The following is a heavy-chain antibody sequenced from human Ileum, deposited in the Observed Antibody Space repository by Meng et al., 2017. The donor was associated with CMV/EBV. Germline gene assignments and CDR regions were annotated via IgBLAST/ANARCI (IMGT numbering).Heavy chain of an antibody. Sequence: GGSLRLSCAASGFTFSSYGMHWVRQAPGKGLEWVAVIWYDGSNKYYADSVKGRFTISRDNSKNTLYLQMNSLRAEDTAVYYCAKDKSSYYYYYGMDVWGQGTMVTVSS. CDR1: GFTFSSYG. V-gene: IGHV3-33*06. J-gene: IGHJ6*02. CDR3: AKDKSSYYYYYGMDV. CDR2: IWYDGSNK.